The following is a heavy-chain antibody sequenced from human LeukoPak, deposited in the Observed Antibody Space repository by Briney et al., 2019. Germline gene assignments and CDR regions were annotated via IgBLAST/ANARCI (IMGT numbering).Heavy chain of an antibody. CDR3: ARVERGQLWPFDP. Sequence: ASVKVSCKASGYTFTSYAITWVRQAPGQGLEWMGWISAYNGNTNYAQKFQGRVTMTRDTSISTAYMELSRLRSDDTAVYYCARVERGQLWPFDPWGQGTLVTVSS. CDR2: ISAYNGNT. V-gene: IGHV1-18*01. J-gene: IGHJ5*02. D-gene: IGHD5-18*01. CDR1: GYTFTSYA.